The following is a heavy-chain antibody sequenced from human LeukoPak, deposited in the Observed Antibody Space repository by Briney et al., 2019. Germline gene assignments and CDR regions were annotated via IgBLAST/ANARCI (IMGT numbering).Heavy chain of an antibody. J-gene: IGHJ3*02. Sequence: GASVKVSCKASGYTFTSYAMNWVRQAPGQGLEWMGWINTNTGNPTYAQGFTGRFVFSLDTSVSTAYLQISSLKAEDTAVYYCAREGSSSWQNDAFDIWGQGTMVTVSS. CDR1: GYTFTSYA. CDR2: INTNTGNP. V-gene: IGHV7-4-1*02. CDR3: AREGSSSWQNDAFDI. D-gene: IGHD6-13*01.